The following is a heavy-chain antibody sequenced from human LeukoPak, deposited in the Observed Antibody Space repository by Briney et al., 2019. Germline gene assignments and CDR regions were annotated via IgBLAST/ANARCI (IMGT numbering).Heavy chain of an antibody. CDR1: GGSITSHF. CDR3: ARDSSTSTAPFDY. Sequence: SETLSLTCTVSGGSITSHFWSWTRQPPGGGLEWIGNFYHAGNSNLNPSLKSRVTMSVDTSKNQFSLKLRSMTAADTAVYYCARDSSTSTAPFDYWGQGTLVTVSS. J-gene: IGHJ4*02. CDR2: FYHAGNS. V-gene: IGHV4-59*11. D-gene: IGHD6-6*01.